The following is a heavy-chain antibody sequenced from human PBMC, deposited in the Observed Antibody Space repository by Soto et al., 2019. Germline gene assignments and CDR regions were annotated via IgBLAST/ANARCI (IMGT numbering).Heavy chain of an antibody. V-gene: IGHV3-48*02. D-gene: IGHD2-15*01. CDR1: GFRFTSFG. CDR2: ISGLSATT. Sequence: DVVLVNSGGGFVRPGESLRLSCGASGFRFTSFGMNWVRQGPGKGLEWLSYISGLSATTYYADSVRGRFTGSRDNDMNLLFLQLNNLRDDDTAVYYCTRGGAARPDYCGQGSRVVVSS. CDR3: TRGGAARPDY. J-gene: IGHJ4*02.